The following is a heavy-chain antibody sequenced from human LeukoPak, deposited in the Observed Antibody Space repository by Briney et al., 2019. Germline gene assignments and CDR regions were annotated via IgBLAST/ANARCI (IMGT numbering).Heavy chain of an antibody. CDR2: ISGSGGST. D-gene: IGHD1-7*01. CDR3: AKWYSVGWNYYFDL. V-gene: IGHV3-23*01. J-gene: IGHJ2*01. Sequence: GGSLRLSCAASGFTFSGFVISWVRQAPGKGPQWVADISGSGGSTYYADSVKGRFSVSRDNSKNMVYLELNSLRAEDTAVYYCAKWYSVGWNYYFDLWGRGTLVTVSS. CDR1: GFTFSGFV.